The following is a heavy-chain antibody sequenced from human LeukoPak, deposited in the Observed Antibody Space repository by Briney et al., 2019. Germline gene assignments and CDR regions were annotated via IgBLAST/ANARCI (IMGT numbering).Heavy chain of an antibody. J-gene: IGHJ2*01. CDR2: IIPLFGTT. CDR3: AREAGIAIPGTIWYFDL. CDR1: GGTFNTDS. Sequence: SVKVSCKASGGTFNTDSISWVREVPGQGREWMGRIIPLFGTTTYAEKFQGRVTITADTSTSTAYMQLTSLKSEDTAVYYCAREAGIAIPGTIWYFDLWGRGTPVTVSS. V-gene: IGHV1-69*06. D-gene: IGHD2/OR15-2a*01.